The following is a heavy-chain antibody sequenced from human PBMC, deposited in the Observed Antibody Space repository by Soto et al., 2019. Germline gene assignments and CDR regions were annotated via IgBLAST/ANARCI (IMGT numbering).Heavy chain of an antibody. CDR2: IYYSGST. Sequence: QVQLQESGPGLVKPSQTLSLTCTVSGGSISSGGYYWSWIRQHPGKGLEWIGYIYYSGSTYYNPSLKSRVTISVXTXKHXSSLKLSSVTAADTAVYYCARDFTDSSGPTLGMGVWGQGTTVTVSS. CDR3: ARDFTDSSGPTLGMGV. V-gene: IGHV4-31*03. CDR1: GGSISSGGYY. D-gene: IGHD6-19*01. J-gene: IGHJ6*02.